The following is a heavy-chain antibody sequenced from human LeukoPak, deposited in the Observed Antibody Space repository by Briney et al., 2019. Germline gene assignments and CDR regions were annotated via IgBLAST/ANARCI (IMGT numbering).Heavy chain of an antibody. CDR2: ISNSGSTI. CDR1: GFTFSSYD. D-gene: IGHD5-18*01. Sequence: GGSLRLSCEASGFTFSSYDMNWVRQAPGKGLEWVSYISNSGSTIYYADSVRGRFTISRDNAKDSLYLQMNSLRAEDTAVYYCARRGIQLWPHDDYWGQGTLVTVSS. V-gene: IGHV3-48*03. J-gene: IGHJ4*02. CDR3: ARRGIQLWPHDDY.